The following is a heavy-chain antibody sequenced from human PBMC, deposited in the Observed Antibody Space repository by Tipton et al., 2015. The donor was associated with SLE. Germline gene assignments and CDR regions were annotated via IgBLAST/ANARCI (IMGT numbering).Heavy chain of an antibody. J-gene: IGHJ3*02. CDR2: IYYSGGT. CDR3: ARGGRVPLRSSWSNAFDI. D-gene: IGHD6-13*01. CDR1: GGSISSSSYY. V-gene: IGHV4-39*07. Sequence: TLSLTCTVSGGSISSSSYYWGWIRQPPGKGLEWIGSIYYSGGTYYNPSLKSRVTISVDTSKNQFSLKLSSVTAADTAVYYCARGGRVPLRSSWSNAFDIWGQGTIVTVSS.